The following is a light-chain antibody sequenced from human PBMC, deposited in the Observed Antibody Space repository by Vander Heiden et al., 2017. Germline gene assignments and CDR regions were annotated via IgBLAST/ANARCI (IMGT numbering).Light chain of an antibody. V-gene: IGLV2-14*03. CDR3: SSYTSSNTLV. CDR2: DVT. CDR1: SSDVGAYNY. Sequence: QSALTQPASVSGSPGQSLTISCTGTSSDVGAYNYVPWYQQHPGKAPKLIIYDVTNRPSGVSNRFSGSKSGNTASLTTSGLQAEDEADYYCSSYTSSNTLVFGTGTKVTVL. J-gene: IGLJ1*01.